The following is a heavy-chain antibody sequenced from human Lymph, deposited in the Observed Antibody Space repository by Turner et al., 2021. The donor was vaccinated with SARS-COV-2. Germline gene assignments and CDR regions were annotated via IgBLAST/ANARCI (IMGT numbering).Heavy chain of an antibody. CDR2: IIPILSIA. J-gene: IGHJ3*02. CDR3: ARRHSGNYDAFDI. CDR1: GGTFSTYV. Sequence: QVQLVQSGAEVKKPGSSVKFSCKASGGTFSTYVISWVRQAPGQGLEWMGGIIPILSIANYEQKFQGRVTITADKSTSTAYMELGSLRSEDTAVYHCARRHSGNYDAFDIWGQGTMVTVSS. D-gene: IGHD1-26*01. V-gene: IGHV1-69*10.